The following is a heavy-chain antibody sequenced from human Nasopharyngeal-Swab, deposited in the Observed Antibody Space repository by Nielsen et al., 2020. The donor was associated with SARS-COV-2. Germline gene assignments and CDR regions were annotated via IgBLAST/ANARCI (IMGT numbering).Heavy chain of an antibody. CDR3: TTVVPTTVTTRGY. CDR1: GFTFSNAW. V-gene: IGHV3-15*07. D-gene: IGHD4-17*01. Sequence: GESLKISCAASGFTFSNAWMNWVRQAPGKGLEWVGRIKSKTDGGTTDYAAPVKGRFTISRDDSKNTLYLQMNSLKTEDTAVYYCTTVVPTTVTTRGYRGQGTLVTVSS. J-gene: IGHJ4*02. CDR2: IKSKTDGGTT.